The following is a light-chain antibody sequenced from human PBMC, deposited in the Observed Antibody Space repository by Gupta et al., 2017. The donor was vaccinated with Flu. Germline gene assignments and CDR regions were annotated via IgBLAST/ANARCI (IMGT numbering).Light chain of an antibody. CDR2: NNN. CDR1: SSNIGSNT. CDR3: TAWDDSLNGWV. V-gene: IGLV1-44*01. J-gene: IGLJ3*02. Sequence: QSVLAQPPSASGTPGQRVTISCSGGSSNIGSNTGNWYQQLPGTAPKLLIYNNNKMPSGVPDRFSGSKSGTSASLAISGLQSEDEADYYCTAWDDSLNGWVFGGGTKLTVL.